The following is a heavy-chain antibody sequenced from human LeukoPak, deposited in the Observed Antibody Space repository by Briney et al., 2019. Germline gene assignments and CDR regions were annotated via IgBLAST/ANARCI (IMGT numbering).Heavy chain of an antibody. CDR3: AKDQDSSLSEFFGWFDS. V-gene: IGHV3-23*01. D-gene: IGHD6-19*01. CDR1: GFTFSRYA. J-gene: IGHJ5*01. CDR2: ISGGGGDT. Sequence: GGSLRLSCAASGFTFSRYATTWVRQAPGKGLEWVSSISGGGGDTYYAGSVKGRFTISRDNSKDTLYLQMAGLRAEDTAVYYCAKDQDSSLSEFFGWFDSWGQGTLVTVSS.